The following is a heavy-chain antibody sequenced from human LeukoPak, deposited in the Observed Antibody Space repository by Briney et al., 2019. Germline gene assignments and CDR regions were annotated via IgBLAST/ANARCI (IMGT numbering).Heavy chain of an antibody. J-gene: IGHJ4*02. D-gene: IGHD1-26*01. CDR2: INTDGTNT. CDR1: GFTFSSYW. CDR3: ARGYSGTYRVDY. V-gene: IGHV3-74*01. Sequence: GGSLRLSCAASGFTFSSYWMHWVRQVPGKGLVWVSRINTDGTNTTYADSVKGRFTMSRDNAKSRLYLQMNSLRAEDTAVYYCARGYSGTYRVDYWGQGTLVTVSS.